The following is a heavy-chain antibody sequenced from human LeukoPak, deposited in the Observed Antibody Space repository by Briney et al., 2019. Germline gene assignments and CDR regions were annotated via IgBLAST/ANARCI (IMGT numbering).Heavy chain of an antibody. CDR3: IVVVVAATGGDAFDI. J-gene: IGHJ3*02. V-gene: IGHV1-18*01. CDR2: ISAYNGNT. CDR1: GYTFTSYG. D-gene: IGHD2-15*01. Sequence: ASVKVSCKASGYTFTSYGISWVRQAPGQGPEWMGWISAYNGNTNYAQKLQGRVTMTTDTSTSTAYMELRSLRSDDTAVYYCIVVVVAATGGDAFDIWGQGTMVTVSS.